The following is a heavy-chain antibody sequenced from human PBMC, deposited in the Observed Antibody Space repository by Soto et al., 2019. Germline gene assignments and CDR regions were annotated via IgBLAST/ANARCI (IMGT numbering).Heavy chain of an antibody. CDR1: GGSFSGYY. V-gene: IGHV4-34*01. J-gene: IGHJ4*02. CDR2: INHSGST. CDR3: ARWFGETPFDY. Sequence: SETLSLTCAVYGGSFSGYYWSWIRQPPGEGLEWIGEINHSGSTNYNPSLKSRVTISVDTSKNQFSLKLSSVTAADTAVYYCARWFGETPFDYWGQGTLVTVSS. D-gene: IGHD3-10*01.